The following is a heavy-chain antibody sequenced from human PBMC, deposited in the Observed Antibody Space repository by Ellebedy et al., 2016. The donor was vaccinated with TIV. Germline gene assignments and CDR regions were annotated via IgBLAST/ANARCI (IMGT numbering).Heavy chain of an antibody. V-gene: IGHV3-7*03. CDR3: ARGSGYCSSTSCSGGSD. J-gene: IGHJ4*02. CDR2: IKQDGSDK. CDR1: GLTFSSYW. Sequence: GESLKISCVDSGLTFSSYWMSWVRQAPGRGLEWLANIKQDGSDKNYVDSVKGRFTISRDNAKKSLYLQMDSLRADDTAVYYCARGSGYCSSTSCSGGSDWGQGTPVTVSS. D-gene: IGHD2-2*01.